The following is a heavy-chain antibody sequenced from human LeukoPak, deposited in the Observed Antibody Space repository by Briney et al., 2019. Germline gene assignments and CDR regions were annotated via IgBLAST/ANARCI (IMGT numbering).Heavy chain of an antibody. CDR2: IKGDGSTT. D-gene: IGHD1-7*01. J-gene: IGHJ3*02. CDR1: TFTFSNYW. CDR3: LRGGTGATRDDTLDI. Sequence: GGSLRLSRAASTFTFSNYWMHWVRQAPGKGLVWVSGIKGDGSTTTYADSVKGRFTISRDNAKNSLYLQMNSLRAEDTAVYYCLRGGTGATRDDTLDIWGQGAMVTVSS. V-gene: IGHV3-74*01.